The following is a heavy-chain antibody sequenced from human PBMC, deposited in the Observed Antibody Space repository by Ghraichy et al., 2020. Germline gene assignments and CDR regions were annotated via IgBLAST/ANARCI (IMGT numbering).Heavy chain of an antibody. CDR2: IYYSGST. J-gene: IGHJ5*02. Sequence: SETLSLTCTVSGGSISSSNYYWGWIRQPPGKGPEWIGSIYYSGSTYYSPSLKHRVTISVDTSKNQFSLRLSSVTTADTAVYYCTKTYYEILTASFDPWGQGTLVTVSS. D-gene: IGHD3-9*01. V-gene: IGHV4-39*01. CDR1: GGSISSSNYY. CDR3: TKTYYEILTASFDP.